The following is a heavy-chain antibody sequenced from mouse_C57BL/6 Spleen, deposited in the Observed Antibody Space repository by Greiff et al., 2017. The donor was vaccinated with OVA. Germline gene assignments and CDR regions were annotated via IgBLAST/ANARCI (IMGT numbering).Heavy chain of an antibody. J-gene: IGHJ1*03. V-gene: IGHV1-42*01. D-gene: IGHD4-1*01. CDR2: INPSTGGT. Sequence: EVQLQQSGPELVKPGASVKISCKASGYSFTGYYMNWVKQSPEKSLEWIGEINPSTGGTTYNQKFKAKATLTVDKSSSTAYMQLKSLTSEDSAVYYCANTGTGYFDVWGTGTTVTVSS. CDR3: ANTGTGYFDV. CDR1: GYSFTGYY.